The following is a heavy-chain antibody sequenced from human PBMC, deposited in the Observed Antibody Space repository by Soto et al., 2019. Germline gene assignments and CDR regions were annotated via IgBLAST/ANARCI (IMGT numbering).Heavy chain of an antibody. Sequence: ASVKVSCKASGYTFTGYYMHWVRQAPGQGLEWMGWINPNSGGTNYAQKFQGRVTMTRDTSISTAYMELSRLRSDDTAVYYCARDNKPDYGDYWFDPWGQGTMGTVSS. CDR3: ARDNKPDYGDYWFDP. V-gene: IGHV1-2*02. CDR2: INPNSGGT. CDR1: GYTFTGYY. D-gene: IGHD4-17*01. J-gene: IGHJ5*02.